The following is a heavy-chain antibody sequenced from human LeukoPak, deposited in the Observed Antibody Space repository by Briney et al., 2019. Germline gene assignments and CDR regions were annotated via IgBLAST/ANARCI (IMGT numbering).Heavy chain of an antibody. J-gene: IGHJ4*02. D-gene: IGHD6-13*01. CDR1: GFPFSTYG. CDR2: ISNDGNNK. Sequence: GGSLRLSCAASGFPFSTYGMHWVRQAPGKGLEWVAAISNDGNNKFYADSVKGRFTISRDNPKNTMNLQMSSLRSEDTAVYYCARLGRTPRETGGIAAALLDYWGQGTLVTVSS. CDR3: ARLGRTPRETGGIAAALLDY. V-gene: IGHV3-30*03.